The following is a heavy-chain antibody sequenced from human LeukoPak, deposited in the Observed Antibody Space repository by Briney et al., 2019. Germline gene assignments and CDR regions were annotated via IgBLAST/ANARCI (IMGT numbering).Heavy chain of an antibody. V-gene: IGHV3-73*01. CDR2: IDKKDKGYATAT. CDR1: GFTFSGSA. J-gene: IGHJ5*02. D-gene: IGHD1-26*01. Sequence: PGGSLKLSCAASGFTFSGSAIHWVRQSSAKGQEWVGQIDKKDKGYATATAYAASVKGRFTISRDDSINTAYLQMKSLKTEDTALYYCTRDSGTYNWFDPWGQGTLVTVSS. CDR3: TRDSGTYNWFDP.